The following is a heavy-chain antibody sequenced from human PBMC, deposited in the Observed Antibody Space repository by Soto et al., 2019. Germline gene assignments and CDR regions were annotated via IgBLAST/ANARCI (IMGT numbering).Heavy chain of an antibody. CDR1: GYTFTNYD. D-gene: IGHD6-19*01. CDR2: INPGGGRT. CDR3: ARVLSAYSSGWYDL. Sequence: QVQLVQSGAEVKKPGASVKVSCKASGYTFTNYDIHWVRQAPGQGLEWMGIINPGGGRTNYAQKLQGRVTMTRDTSTSTVYLELSSLRSEDTAVYYCARVLSAYSSGWYDLWGRGTLVTVSS. V-gene: IGHV1-46*01. J-gene: IGHJ2*01.